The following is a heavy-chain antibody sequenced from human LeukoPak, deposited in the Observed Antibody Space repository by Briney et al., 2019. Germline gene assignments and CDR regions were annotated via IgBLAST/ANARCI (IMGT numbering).Heavy chain of an antibody. V-gene: IGHV3-23*01. CDR2: ISGSGGNT. CDR3: AKGPAMVRGTFDP. CDR1: GFTFSSYA. J-gene: IGHJ5*02. Sequence: AGGCLRLSCATSGFTFSSYAMSWVRQAPGKGLEWVSSISGSGGNTYYADSVKGRFTISRDYSKNTLYLQMNSLRTEETAVYYCAKGPAMVRGTFDPWGQGTLVTVSS. D-gene: IGHD3-10*01.